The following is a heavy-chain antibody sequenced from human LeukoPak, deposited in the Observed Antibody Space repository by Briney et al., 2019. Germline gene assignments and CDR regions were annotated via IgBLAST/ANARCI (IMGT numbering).Heavy chain of an antibody. CDR2: INHSGST. CDR1: GGSFSGYY. D-gene: IGHD1-1*01. J-gene: IGHJ4*02. CDR3: ARTIWTTYYFDY. V-gene: IGHV4-34*01. Sequence: SETLSLTCAVYGGSFSGYYWSWVRQPPGKGLEWIGEINHSGSTNYNPSLKSRVTISVDTSKNQFSLKLSSVTAADTAVYYCARTIWTTYYFDYWGQGTLVTVSS.